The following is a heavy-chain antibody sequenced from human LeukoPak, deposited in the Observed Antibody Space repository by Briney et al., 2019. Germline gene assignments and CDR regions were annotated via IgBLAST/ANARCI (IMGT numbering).Heavy chain of an antibody. CDR1: VTSVIGSY. Sequence: PSETLSLPCPASVTSVIGSYWNWIGQPPGRGREGIGYIFSSGSTDYNPSLKSRVTISVDTSRNLSSLSLTSVTAADTAVYYCGRHFGGASGSYYTDYWGQGTLVTVSS. CDR3: GRHFGGASGSYYTDY. J-gene: IGHJ4*02. CDR2: IFSSGST. V-gene: IGHV4-59*08. D-gene: IGHD3-10*01.